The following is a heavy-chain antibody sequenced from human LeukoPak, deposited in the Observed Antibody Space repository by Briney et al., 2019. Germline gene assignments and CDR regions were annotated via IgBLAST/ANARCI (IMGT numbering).Heavy chain of an antibody. D-gene: IGHD4-17*01. CDR1: GFTFTNHW. V-gene: IGHV3-7*01. Sequence: GGSLRLSCVTSGFTFTNHWMSWVRQAPGKGLEWVANIKQDGSEKYYVDSVKGRFTISRDNAKNSLYLRMNSLRVEDTAVYYCARDYGTSSPFDYWGQGTLVTVSS. CDR3: ARDYGTSSPFDY. CDR2: IKQDGSEK. J-gene: IGHJ4*02.